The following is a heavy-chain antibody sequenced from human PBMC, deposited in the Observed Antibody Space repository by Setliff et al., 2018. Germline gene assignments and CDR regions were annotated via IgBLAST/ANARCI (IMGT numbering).Heavy chain of an antibody. D-gene: IGHD3-10*01. V-gene: IGHV4-39*01. CDR1: GGSISSGNYY. CDR2: IYYSGST. J-gene: IGHJ6*03. Sequence: PSETLSLTCRVSGGSISSGNYYWGLIRQPSGKGLEWVATIYYSGSTYSNPSLKSRLIISVDAPDNQFSVKLSSVTAADTAVYYCARHKSNGSGSYPSLYMDVWGKGIMVTVS. CDR3: ARHKSNGSGSYPSLYMDV.